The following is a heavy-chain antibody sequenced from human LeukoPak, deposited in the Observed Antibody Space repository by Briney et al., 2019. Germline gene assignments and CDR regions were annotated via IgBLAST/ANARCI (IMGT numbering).Heavy chain of an antibody. J-gene: IGHJ4*02. D-gene: IGHD6-13*01. V-gene: IGHV3-53*01. CDR2: IYSGGST. Sequence: GGSLRLSCAASGFTVSSNYMSWVRQAPGKGLEWVSVIYSGGSTYYADSVKGRFTISRDNSKNTLYLQMNSLRGEDTAEYYCAKRVPYSSSWPSLDYWGQGTLVTVSS. CDR1: GFTVSSNY. CDR3: AKRVPYSSSWPSLDY.